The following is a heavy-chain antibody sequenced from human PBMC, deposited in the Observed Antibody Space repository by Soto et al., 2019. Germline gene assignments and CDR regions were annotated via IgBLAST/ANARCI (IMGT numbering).Heavy chain of an antibody. CDR3: ARTIGNYDSSGRYYYYGMDV. V-gene: IGHV4-30-4*01. Sequence: SETLSLTCTVSGGSISSGDYYWSWIRQPPGKGLEWIGYIYYSGSTYYNPSLKSRVTISVDTSKNQFSLKLSSVTAADTAVYYCARTIGNYDSSGRYYYYGMDVWGQGTTVTSP. J-gene: IGHJ6*02. CDR1: GGSISSGDYY. CDR2: IYYSGST. D-gene: IGHD3-22*01.